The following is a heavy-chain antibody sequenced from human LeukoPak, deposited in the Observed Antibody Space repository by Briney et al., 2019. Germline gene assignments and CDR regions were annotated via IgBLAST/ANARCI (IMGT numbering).Heavy chain of an antibody. V-gene: IGHV4-61*02. CDR2: IYTSGST. CDR3: AIGYFDWLSPYY. J-gene: IGHJ4*02. CDR1: GGSISSGSYY. D-gene: IGHD3-9*01. Sequence: SQTLSLTCTVSGGSISSGSYYWSWIRQPAGKGLEWIGRIYTSGSTNYNPSLKSRVTISVDTSKNQFSLKLSSVTAADTAVYYCAIGYFDWLSPYYWGQGTLVTVSS.